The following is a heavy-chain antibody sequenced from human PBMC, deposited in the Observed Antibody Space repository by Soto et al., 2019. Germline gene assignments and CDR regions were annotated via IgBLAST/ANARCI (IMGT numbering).Heavy chain of an antibody. D-gene: IGHD6-25*01. CDR2: INHSGTT. Sequence: SETLSLTFSVYVGCFSDYYWIWIRQPPGKGLEWIGEINHSGTTTYNPSLKSRVTISVDTSKNQFSLELSSVTAADTAMYYCARDPGKRLRQFNWFDPWGQGTLVTVSS. CDR3: ARDPGKRLRQFNWFDP. J-gene: IGHJ5*02. CDR1: VGCFSDYY. V-gene: IGHV4-34*01.